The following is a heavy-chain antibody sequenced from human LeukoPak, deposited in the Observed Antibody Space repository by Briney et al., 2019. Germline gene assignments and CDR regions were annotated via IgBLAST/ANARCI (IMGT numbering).Heavy chain of an antibody. Sequence: ASVKVSCRVSGYTLTELSMHWVRQAPGKGLEWMGGFDPEDGETIYAQKFQGRVTMTEDTSTDTAYMELSSLRSEHTAVYYRATVSAREAFDSWGQGPLVTVSS. CDR1: GYTLTELS. D-gene: IGHD3-10*01. J-gene: IGHJ4*02. CDR3: ATVSAREAFDS. CDR2: FDPEDGET. V-gene: IGHV1-24*01.